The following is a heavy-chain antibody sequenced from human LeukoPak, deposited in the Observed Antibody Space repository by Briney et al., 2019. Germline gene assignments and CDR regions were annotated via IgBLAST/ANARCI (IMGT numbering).Heavy chain of an antibody. J-gene: IGHJ6*02. CDR1: GFTFSSYS. CDR3: AGLLLWFGESTDGMDV. D-gene: IGHD3-10*01. Sequence: GGSLRLSCAASGFTFSSYSMNWVRQAPGKGLEWVSSISSSSSYIYYADSVKGRFTISRDNAKNSLYLQMNSLRAEDTAVYYCAGLLLWFGESTDGMDVWGQGTTVTVSS. CDR2: ISSSSSYI. V-gene: IGHV3-21*01.